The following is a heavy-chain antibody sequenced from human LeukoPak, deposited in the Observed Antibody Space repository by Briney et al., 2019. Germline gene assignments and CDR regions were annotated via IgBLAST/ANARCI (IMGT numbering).Heavy chain of an antibody. Sequence: GGSLRLSCAASGFTFSSYWMSWVRQAPGKGLVWVANIQQVGSEKYYVDSVKGRFTISRDNAKNSLYLQMNSLRAEDTAAYYCARYDYGDYLDYWGQGTLVTVSS. D-gene: IGHD4-17*01. J-gene: IGHJ4*02. CDR3: ARYDYGDYLDY. CDR1: GFTFSSYW. CDR2: IQQVGSEK. V-gene: IGHV3-7*01.